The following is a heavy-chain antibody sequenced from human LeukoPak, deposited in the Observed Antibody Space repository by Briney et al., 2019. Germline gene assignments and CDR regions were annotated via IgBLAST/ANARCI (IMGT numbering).Heavy chain of an antibody. CDR2: ISSSSSYI. J-gene: IGHJ6*03. D-gene: IGHD2-15*01. CDR3: AKNGDRGAYCSGGSCYPYYYYYMDV. CDR1: GFIFSSYN. V-gene: IGHV3-21*04. Sequence: PGGSLRLSCAASGFIFSSYNMNWVRQAPGKGLEWVSFISSSSSYIYYADSVKGRFTISRDNAKNSLYLQMNSLSAEDTAVYYCAKNGDRGAYCSGGSCYPYYYYYMDVWGKGTTVTISS.